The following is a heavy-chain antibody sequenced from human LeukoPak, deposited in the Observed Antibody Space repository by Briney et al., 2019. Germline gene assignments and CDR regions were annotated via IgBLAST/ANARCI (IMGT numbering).Heavy chain of an antibody. D-gene: IGHD5-24*01. CDR3: ARVGRWLPSMYFDY. J-gene: IGHJ4*02. CDR2: ISSSGSTI. V-gene: IGHV3-11*01. Sequence: RAGGPLRLSCAASGFTFSDYYMSWIRQAPGKGLEWVSYISSSGSTIYYADSVKGRFTISRDNAKNSLYLQMNSLRAEDTAVYYCARVGRWLPSMYFDYWGQGTLVTVSS. CDR1: GFTFSDYY.